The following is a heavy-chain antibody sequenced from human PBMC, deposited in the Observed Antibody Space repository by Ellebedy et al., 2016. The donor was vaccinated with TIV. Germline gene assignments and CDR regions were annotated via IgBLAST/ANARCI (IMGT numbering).Heavy chain of an antibody. CDR3: ARVRGVIVFDY. J-gene: IGHJ4*02. Sequence: ASVKVSCKASGYTFTGYYLHWVRQAPGQGLEWMGWISPDSGATNYAQKFQGRVTMTRDTSISTAYMELSRLRPDDTAVYYCARVRGVIVFDYWGQGTVVTVSS. CDR1: GYTFTGYY. CDR2: ISPDSGAT. D-gene: IGHD3-10*01. V-gene: IGHV1-2*02.